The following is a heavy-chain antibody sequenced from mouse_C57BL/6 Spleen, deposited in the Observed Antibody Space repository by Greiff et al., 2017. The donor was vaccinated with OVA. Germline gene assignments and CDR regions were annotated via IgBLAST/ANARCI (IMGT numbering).Heavy chain of an antibody. D-gene: IGHD1-1*01. CDR3: ARSNPITTVVADY. Sequence: EVKLQQSGPELVKPGASVKIPCKASGYTFTDYNMAWVKQSHGKSLEWIGDINPNNGGTIYNQKFKGKATLTVDKSSSTAYMELRSLTSEDTAVYYCARSNPITTVVADYWGQGTTLTVSS. V-gene: IGHV1-18*01. CDR1: GYTFTDYN. J-gene: IGHJ2*01. CDR2: INPNNGGT.